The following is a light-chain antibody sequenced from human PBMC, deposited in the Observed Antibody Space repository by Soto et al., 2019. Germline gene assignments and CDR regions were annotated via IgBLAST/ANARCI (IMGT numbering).Light chain of an antibody. CDR1: DSVSISY. Sequence: IVLTQSPGTLSLSPGERATLSCRASDSVSISYLAWYQQRSGQAPRLLIYGASTRATGIPHRFSGSGSETNFTLTSSRMEPEDAAVYFCQQWGNSPRVTFGGGTKVEIK. CDR2: GAS. V-gene: IGKV3-20*01. J-gene: IGKJ4*01. CDR3: QQWGNSPRVT.